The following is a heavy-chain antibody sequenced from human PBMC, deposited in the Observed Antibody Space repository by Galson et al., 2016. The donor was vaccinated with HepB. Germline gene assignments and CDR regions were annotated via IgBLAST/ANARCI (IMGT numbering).Heavy chain of an antibody. J-gene: IGHJ4*02. V-gene: IGHV3-33*01. CDR2: IWYDGGSK. CDR3: ARESRWRGAVAGTYYN. CDR1: GFTFSSYG. D-gene: IGHD6-19*01. Sequence: SLRLSCAASGFTFSSYGIHWVRQAPGKGLEWVAVIWYDGGSKHYADSVKGRFTISRDNSKNTLYLQMNSLRVEDTAVYYCARESRWRGAVAGTYYNWGQGTLVTVSS.